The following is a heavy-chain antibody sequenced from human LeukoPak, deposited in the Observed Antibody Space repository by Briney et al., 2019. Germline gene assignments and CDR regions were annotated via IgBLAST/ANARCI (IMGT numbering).Heavy chain of an antibody. CDR1: GFTFSSYE. J-gene: IGHJ6*02. Sequence: GGSLRLSCAASGFTFSSYEMNWVRQAPGKGLEWISYISSSGRTIYYADSVKGRFTISRDDAKNSLYLQMNSLRVEDTAVYYCARGSLTGEYGMDVWGQGTTVTVSS. D-gene: IGHD1-20*01. CDR3: ARGSLTGEYGMDV. V-gene: IGHV3-48*03. CDR2: ISSSGRTI.